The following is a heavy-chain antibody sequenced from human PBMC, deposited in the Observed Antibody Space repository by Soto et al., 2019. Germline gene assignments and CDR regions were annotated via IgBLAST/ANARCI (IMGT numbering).Heavy chain of an antibody. CDR3: ARVAVAGTRVAS. CDR2: IYHSGST. V-gene: IGHV4-4*02. Sequence: QVQLQESGPGLVKPSGTLSLTCAVSGGSISSSNWWSWVRQPPGKGLEWIGEIYHSGSTNYNPSLKSRVTPPVDKSKNQFALKLRCVTAADTAVYYWARVAVAGTRVASWGQGTLVTVSS. J-gene: IGHJ5*02. D-gene: IGHD6-19*01. CDR1: GGSISSSNW.